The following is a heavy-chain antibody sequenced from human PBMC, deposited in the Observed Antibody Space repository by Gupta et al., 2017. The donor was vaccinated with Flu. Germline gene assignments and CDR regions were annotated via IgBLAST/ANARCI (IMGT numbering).Heavy chain of an antibody. CDR3: ARPQWLLQYAFDI. CDR1: GGSIIPATYY. V-gene: IGHV4-39*01. CDR2: IYDSGST. Sequence: QLQLQQSGPGRVKPSETLALAWNVSGGSIIPATYYWGWIRQSPGKGLAWIGSIYDSGSTHYNPSLESRGTISVDTSKNQFYLMLSSVTAADTAVYYCARPQWLLQYAFDIWGQGTTVTVSS. D-gene: IGHD6-19*01. J-gene: IGHJ3*02.